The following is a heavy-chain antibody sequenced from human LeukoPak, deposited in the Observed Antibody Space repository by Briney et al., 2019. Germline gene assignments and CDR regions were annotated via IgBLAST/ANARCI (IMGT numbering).Heavy chain of an antibody. CDR3: ARGASTSLKISYFDY. CDR2: IIPIFDTA. CDR1: GGTFSSYA. J-gene: IGHJ4*02. D-gene: IGHD2-2*01. V-gene: IGHV1-69*06. Sequence: SVKVSCKASGGTFSSYAISWVRQAPGQGLEWMGGIIPIFDTANYAQKFQGRVTITADKSTSTAYMELSSLRSEDTAVYYCARGASTSLKISYFDYWGQGTLVTVSS.